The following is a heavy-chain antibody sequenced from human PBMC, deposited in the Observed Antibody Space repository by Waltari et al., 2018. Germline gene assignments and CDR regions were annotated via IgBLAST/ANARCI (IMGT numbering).Heavy chain of an antibody. D-gene: IGHD1-26*01. J-gene: IGHJ5*02. V-gene: IGHV6-1*01. Sequence: QVQLQQSGPGLVKPSQTLSLTCAISGDRVSSNSAAWNWIRQSPSRGLEWMGRTYYRSRWYNDYAISVRSRITINPDTSNNQFSLHLNSVTPEDTAVYFCARDRSLEVGKTQGWFDPWGQGTLVTVSS. CDR1: GDRVSSNSAA. CDR3: ARDRSLEVGKTQGWFDP. CDR2: TYYRSRWYN.